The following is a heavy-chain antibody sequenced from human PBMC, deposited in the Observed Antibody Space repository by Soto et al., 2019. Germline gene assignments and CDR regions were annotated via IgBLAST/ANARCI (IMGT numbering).Heavy chain of an antibody. V-gene: IGHV4-34*01. CDR1: GGSFSGYY. Sequence: PSETLSLTCAVYGGSFSGYYWSWIRQPPGKGLEWIGEINHSGSTNYNPSLKSRVTISVDTSKNQFSLKLSSVTAADTAVYYCARDATSHYYYYGMDVWGQGTTVTSP. J-gene: IGHJ6*02. CDR3: ARDATSHYYYYGMDV. CDR2: INHSGST. D-gene: IGHD5-12*01.